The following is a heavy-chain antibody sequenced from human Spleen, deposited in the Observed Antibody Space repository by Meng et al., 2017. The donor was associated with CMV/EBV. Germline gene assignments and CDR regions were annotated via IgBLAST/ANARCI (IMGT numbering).Heavy chain of an antibody. CDR1: GFTFSSYA. V-gene: IGHV3-30*04. D-gene: IGHD2-15*01. CDR2: ISYDGSNK. CDR3: ARDLGGWSYFDY. J-gene: IGHJ4*02. Sequence: GESLKISCAASGFTFSSYAMHWVRQAPGKGLEWVAVISYDGSNKYYADSVKGRFTVSRDNSKNTLYLQMNSLRAEDTAVYYCARDLGGWSYFDYWGQGALVTVSS.